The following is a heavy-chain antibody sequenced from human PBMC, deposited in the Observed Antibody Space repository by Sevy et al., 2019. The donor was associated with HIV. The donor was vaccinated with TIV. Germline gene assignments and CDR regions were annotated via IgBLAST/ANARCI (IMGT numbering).Heavy chain of an antibody. V-gene: IGHV3-13*01. Sequence: GGSLRLSCAASGFTFSSYDMHWVRQPTGKGLEWVSAISTAGDTYYSGSVKGRFTISREDAKNSLYLQMNSLRAGDTAVYYWARVKGYTSSGTYHYYYYGLDVWGQGTTVTVSS. CDR3: ARVKGYTSSGTYHYYYYGLDV. J-gene: IGHJ6*02. CDR2: ISTAGDT. CDR1: GFTFSSYD. D-gene: IGHD3-16*02.